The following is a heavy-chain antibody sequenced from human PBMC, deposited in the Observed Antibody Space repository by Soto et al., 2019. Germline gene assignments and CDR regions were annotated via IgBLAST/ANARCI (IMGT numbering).Heavy chain of an antibody. CDR2: IYWDDDK. CDR1: GFSLSTSGVG. J-gene: IGHJ4*02. CDR3: AHNADYSSSPARFDS. V-gene: IGHV2-5*02. D-gene: IGHD6-6*01. Sequence: QITLKESGPTLVKPTQTLTLTCTFSGFSLSTSGVGVGWIRQPPGKALEWLALIYWDDDKRYSPSLKSRLTIXXDXSXXQVVLTMPNMDPVDTATYYCAHNADYSSSPARFDSWGQGTLVTVSS.